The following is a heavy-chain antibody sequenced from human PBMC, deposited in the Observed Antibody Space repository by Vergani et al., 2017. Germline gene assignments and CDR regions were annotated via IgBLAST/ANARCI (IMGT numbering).Heavy chain of an antibody. J-gene: IGHJ4*02. CDR2: IRYDGSNK. Sequence: QVQLVESGGGVVQPGGSLRLSCAASGFTFSSYGMHWVRQAPGKGLEWVAFIRYDGSNKYYADSVKGRFTISRDNSKNTLYLQMNSLRAEDTAVYYCAKDQIEDYYDSSSSPRWFDYWGQGTLVTVSS. CDR1: GFTFSSYG. D-gene: IGHD3-22*01. V-gene: IGHV3-30*02. CDR3: AKDQIEDYYDSSSSPRWFDY.